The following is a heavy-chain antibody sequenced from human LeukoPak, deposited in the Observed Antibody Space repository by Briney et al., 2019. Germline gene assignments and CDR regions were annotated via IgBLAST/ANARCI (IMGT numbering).Heavy chain of an antibody. V-gene: IGHV4-30-2*01. CDR3: ASIEQWLGYFDY. Sequence: PSQTLSLTCTVSGGSISSGGYYWSWIRQPPGKGLEWIGEINHSGSTNYNPSLKSRVTISVDTSKNQFSLKLSSVTAADTAVYYCASIEQWLGYFDYWGQGTLVTVSS. CDR2: INHSGST. CDR1: GGSISSGGYY. J-gene: IGHJ4*02. D-gene: IGHD6-19*01.